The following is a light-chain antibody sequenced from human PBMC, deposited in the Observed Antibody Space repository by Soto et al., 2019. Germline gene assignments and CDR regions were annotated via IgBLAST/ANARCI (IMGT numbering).Light chain of an antibody. CDR3: GAWDGSLDTQV. CDR1: SSNIGNNY. V-gene: IGLV1-51*01. CDR2: DND. J-gene: IGLJ2*01. Sequence: QSVLTQPPSVSAAPGQKVTIYCSGSSSNIGNNYVSWYQQLPGTVPKLLIYDNDKRPSGIPDRFSGSKSGTSATLGIIGLQTGDEADYYCGAWDGSLDTQVFGGGTKLTVL.